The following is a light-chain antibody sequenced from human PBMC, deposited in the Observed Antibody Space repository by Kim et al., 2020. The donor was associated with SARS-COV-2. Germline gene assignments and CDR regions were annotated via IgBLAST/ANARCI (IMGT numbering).Light chain of an antibody. J-gene: IGLJ3*02. V-gene: IGLV1-51*01. CDR1: SSNIGNNY. CDR2: DNN. CDR3: GTWDSSLSVWV. Sequence: GHKVTISVYGSSSNIGNNYVSCYQQHPGTAPKLIIYDNNKRPSGSPDRFSACKSGTSATLGITGRQTGDEADYYCGTWDSSLSVWVFGGGTQLTVL.